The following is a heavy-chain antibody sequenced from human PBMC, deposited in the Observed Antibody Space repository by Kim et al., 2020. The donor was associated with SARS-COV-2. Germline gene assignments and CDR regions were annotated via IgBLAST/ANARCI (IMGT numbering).Heavy chain of an antibody. J-gene: IGHJ6*02. Sequence: ASVKVSCKASGYIFTGYYMHWVRQAPGQGLEWMGWINPNSGGTNYTQNFQGRVTMTRDTSISTAYMELSSLRSDDTALYYCARADLAAAGLMDVWGQGTT. D-gene: IGHD6-13*01. CDR2: INPNSGGT. CDR1: GYIFTGYY. CDR3: ARADLAAAGLMDV. V-gene: IGHV1-2*02.